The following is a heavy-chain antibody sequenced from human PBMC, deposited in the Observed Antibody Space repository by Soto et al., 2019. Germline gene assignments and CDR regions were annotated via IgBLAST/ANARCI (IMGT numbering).Heavy chain of an antibody. D-gene: IGHD5-12*01. V-gene: IGHV3-11*01. J-gene: IGHJ4*02. CDR2: ISSSSSSM. CDR1: GFTFSDNY. CDR3: VKNYNSGYDK. Sequence: PGGSLRLSCAASGFTFSDNYMGWIRQAPGKGLEWVSYISSSSSSMYYADSVKGRFTISRDNAKNSLFLQMNSLRAEDTAVYYCVKNYNSGYDKWGQGTLVTVSS.